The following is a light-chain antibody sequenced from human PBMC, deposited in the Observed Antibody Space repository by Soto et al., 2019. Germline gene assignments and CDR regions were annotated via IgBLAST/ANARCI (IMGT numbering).Light chain of an antibody. CDR1: QGISTL. J-gene: IGKJ5*01. CDR2: ESS. Sequence: NKSPCSASACVGNSVTIISRPSQGISTLVAWYQQKPGKAPKVLIYESSLLQSGAPSRFSGSGSGTDFSLTISSLQPEDFATYYCLQNYNSTRRFGEGTRLEI. V-gene: IGKV1-6*01. CDR3: LQNYNSTRR.